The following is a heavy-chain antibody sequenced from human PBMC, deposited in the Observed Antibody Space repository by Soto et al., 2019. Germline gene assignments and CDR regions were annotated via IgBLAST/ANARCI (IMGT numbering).Heavy chain of an antibody. V-gene: IGHV1-69*02. J-gene: IGHJ5*01. CDR3: ARVLSGQMRDNCFDS. CDR1: GGTFSSYT. Sequence: ASVKVSCKASGGTFSSYTISWVRQAPGQGLEWMGRIIPILGIANYAQKFQGRVTITADKSTSTAYMELSSLRSEDTAVYYCARVLSGQMRDNCFDSWGQGTLITGS. CDR2: IIPILGIA.